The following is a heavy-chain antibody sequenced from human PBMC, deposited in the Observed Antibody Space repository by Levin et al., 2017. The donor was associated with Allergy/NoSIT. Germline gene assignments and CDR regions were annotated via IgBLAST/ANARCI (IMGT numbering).Heavy chain of an antibody. V-gene: IGHV2-5*02. CDR1: GFSLSTSGVG. J-gene: IGHJ2*01. CDR2: IYWDDDK. CDR3: AHRLVQDRDYDILTGYEGGYWYFDL. Sequence: SGPTLVKPTQTLTLTCTFSGFSLSTSGVGVGWIRQPPGKALEWLALIYWDDDKRYSPSLKSRRTITKDTSKNQVVLTMTNMDPVDTATYYCAHRLVQDRDYDILTGYEGGYWYFDLWGRGTLVTVSS. D-gene: IGHD3-9*01.